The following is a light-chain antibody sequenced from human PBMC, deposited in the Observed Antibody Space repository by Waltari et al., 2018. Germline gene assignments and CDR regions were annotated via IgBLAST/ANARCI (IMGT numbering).Light chain of an antibody. CDR1: SSDVGGYDL. J-gene: IGLJ2*01. CDR2: AVT. V-gene: IGLV2-23*02. CDR3: CSYLERTV. Sequence: QSALTQPASVSGSPGQSITISCAGTSSDVGGYDLVSWYQHHPDKAPKLLIYAVTKRPSGVFNRFSGSKSGNTASLTISGLQAEDEATYYCCSYLERTVFGGGTKLTVL.